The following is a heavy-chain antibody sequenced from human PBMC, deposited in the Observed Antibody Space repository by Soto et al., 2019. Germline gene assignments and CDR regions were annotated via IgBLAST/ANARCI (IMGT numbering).Heavy chain of an antibody. V-gene: IGHV3-33*01. CDR3: AREPPYSSSPWYYFDY. Sequence: QVQLVESGGGVVQPGRSLRLSCAASGFTFSSYGMHWVRQAPGKGLEWVAVIWYDGSNKYYADSVKGRFTISRDNSKNTLYLQMNSLRAEDTAVYYCAREPPYSSSPWYYFDYWGQGTLVTVSS. CDR2: IWYDGSNK. CDR1: GFTFSSYG. J-gene: IGHJ4*02. D-gene: IGHD6-6*01.